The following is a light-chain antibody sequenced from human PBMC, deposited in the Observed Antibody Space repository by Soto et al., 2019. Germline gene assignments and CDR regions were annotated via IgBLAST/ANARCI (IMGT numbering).Light chain of an antibody. CDR3: QQLSNWPPIT. Sequence: EIVLTQSPGTLSLSPGERVTLSCRASQSVSSSYLAWYQQKPGQAPRLLIYDASNRATGIPARFSASGYGTDFTLTISSLEPEDFAVYYCQQLSNWPPITFGQVTRREIK. CDR1: QSVSSSY. V-gene: IGKV3D-20*02. CDR2: DAS. J-gene: IGKJ5*01.